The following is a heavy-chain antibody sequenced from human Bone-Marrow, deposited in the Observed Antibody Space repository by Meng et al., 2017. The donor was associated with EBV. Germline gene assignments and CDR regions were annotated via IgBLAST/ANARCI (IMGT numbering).Heavy chain of an antibody. Sequence: QVQLQESGPGLVKPSGXRSLTCTVSGGSISSYYWSWIRQPPGKGLEWIGYIYYSGSTNYNPSLKSRVTISVDTSKNQFSLKLSSVTAADTAVYYCARGSGSYRAFDDWGQGTLVTVSS. V-gene: IGHV4-59*01. CDR3: ARGSGSYRAFDD. J-gene: IGHJ4*02. D-gene: IGHD1-26*01. CDR2: IYYSGST. CDR1: GGSISSYY.